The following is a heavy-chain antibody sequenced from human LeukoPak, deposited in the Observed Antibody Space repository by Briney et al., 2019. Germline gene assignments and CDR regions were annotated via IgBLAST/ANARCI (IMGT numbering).Heavy chain of an antibody. CDR1: DDSITMYY. CDR2: VDHTGST. V-gene: IGHV4-59*12. D-gene: IGHD3-10*01. Sequence: SETLSLTCSVSDDSITMYYWTWIRQPPGKGLEWIGYVDHTGSTNFNPSLNGRVSISRDTSKNQFSLKLRSVTAADTAVYYCARGLREFGYYYYHMDVWGKGTTVTVSS. J-gene: IGHJ6*03. CDR3: ARGLREFGYYYYHMDV.